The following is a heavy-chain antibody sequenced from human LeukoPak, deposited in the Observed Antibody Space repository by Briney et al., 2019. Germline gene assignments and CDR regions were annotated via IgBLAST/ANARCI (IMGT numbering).Heavy chain of an antibody. CDR3: ARARDYGGNAIFFDY. J-gene: IGHJ4*02. CDR2: ISWNGGST. CDR1: GFTFDDYG. Sequence: GGSLRLSCAASGFTFDDYGMSWVRQVPGKGLEWVSGISWNGGSTDYADSVKDRFTVSRDNAKSSLLLQMNSLRAEGTALYYCARARDYGGNAIFFDYWGQGTLVTVSS. V-gene: IGHV3-20*04. D-gene: IGHD4-23*01.